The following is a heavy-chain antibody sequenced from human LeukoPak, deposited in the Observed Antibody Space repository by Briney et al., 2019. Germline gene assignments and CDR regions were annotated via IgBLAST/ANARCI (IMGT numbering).Heavy chain of an antibody. V-gene: IGHV4-34*01. J-gene: IGHJ5*02. CDR1: GGSFSGYY. Sequence: PSETLSLTCAVYGGSFSGYYWSWIRQPPGKGLEWIGEINHSGSTNYNPSLKSRVTISVDTSKNQFSLKLSSVTAADTAVYYCAREIYCSSASCRTGYWFDPWGQGTLVTVSS. CDR2: INHSGST. CDR3: AREIYCSSASCRTGYWFDP. D-gene: IGHD2-15*01.